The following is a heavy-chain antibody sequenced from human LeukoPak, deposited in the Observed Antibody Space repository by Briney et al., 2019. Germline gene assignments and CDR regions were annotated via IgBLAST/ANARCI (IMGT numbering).Heavy chain of an antibody. CDR3: ARDRGNYGDYGGLSYYFDY. CDR1: GYTFIGYY. J-gene: IGHJ4*02. Sequence: ASVKVSCKASGYTFIGYYMHWVRQAPGQGLEWMGWINPNSGGTNYARKFQGRVTMTRDTSISTAYMELSRLRSDDTAVYYCARDRGNYGDYGGLSYYFDYWGQGTLVTVSS. V-gene: IGHV1-2*02. D-gene: IGHD4-17*01. CDR2: INPNSGGT.